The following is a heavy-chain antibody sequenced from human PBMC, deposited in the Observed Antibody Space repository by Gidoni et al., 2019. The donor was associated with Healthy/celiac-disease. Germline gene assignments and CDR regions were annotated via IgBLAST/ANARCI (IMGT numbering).Heavy chain of an antibody. Sequence: QVQLQQWGAGLLKPSETLSLTCAVYGGSFSGYYWSWIRQPPGKGLEWIGEINHSGSTNYNPSLKSRVTISVDTSKNQFSLKLSSVTAADTAVYYCARGLGYFCSSTSCYARRRGAVWFDPWGQGTLVTVSS. CDR3: ARGLGYFCSSTSCYARRRGAVWFDP. J-gene: IGHJ5*02. CDR2: INHSGST. CDR1: GGSFSGYY. D-gene: IGHD2-2*01. V-gene: IGHV4-34*01.